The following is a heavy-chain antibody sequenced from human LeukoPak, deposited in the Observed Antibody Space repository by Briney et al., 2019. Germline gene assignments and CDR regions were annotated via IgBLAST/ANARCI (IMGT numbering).Heavy chain of an antibody. D-gene: IGHD3-10*01. V-gene: IGHV3-30*18. CDR3: AKEEHSYGSGSYPGDYFDY. CDR2: ISYDGSNK. J-gene: IGHJ4*02. CDR1: GFTFSSYG. Sequence: GRSLRLSCAASGFTFSSYGMHWVRQAPGKGLEWVAVISYDGSNKYYADSAKGRFTISRDNSKNTLYLQMNSLRAEDTAVYYCAKEEHSYGSGSYPGDYFDYWGQGTLVTVSS.